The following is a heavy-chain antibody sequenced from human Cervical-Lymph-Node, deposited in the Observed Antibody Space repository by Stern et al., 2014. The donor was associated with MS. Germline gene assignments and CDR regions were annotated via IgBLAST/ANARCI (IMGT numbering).Heavy chain of an antibody. CDR3: ARSPVQLTSPGPFDH. V-gene: IGHV1-2*02. CDR1: GYTFTDYY. Sequence: EQLVESGADVKKPGASVKVSCKASGYTFTDYYIHWVRQAPGQGLEWMGRINPNSGDTDYAQNFQGRVTMTRDTSVSTAYMELSSLRSDDTAVFYCARSPVQLTSPGPFDHWGQGSLVAVSS. J-gene: IGHJ4*02. CDR2: INPNSGDT. D-gene: IGHD1-1*01.